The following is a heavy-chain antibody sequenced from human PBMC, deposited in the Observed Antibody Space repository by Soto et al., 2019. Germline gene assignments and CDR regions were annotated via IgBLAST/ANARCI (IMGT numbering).Heavy chain of an antibody. D-gene: IGHD2-15*01. CDR1: GYTFTGYY. V-gene: IGHV1-2*04. CDR2: INPNSGGT. Sequence: ASVKVSCKASGYTFTGYYMHWVRQAPGQGLEWMGWINPNSGGTNYAQKFQGWVTMTRDTPISTAYMELSRLRSDDTAVYYCARAVVVAAANYGMDVWGQGTTVTVSS. CDR3: ARAVVVAAANYGMDV. J-gene: IGHJ6*02.